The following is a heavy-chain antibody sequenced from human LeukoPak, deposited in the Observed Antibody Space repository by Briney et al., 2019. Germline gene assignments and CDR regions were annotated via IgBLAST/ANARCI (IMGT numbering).Heavy chain of an antibody. V-gene: IGHV1-46*01. Sequence: ASVKVSCKASGHTFTSYYMHWVRQAPGQGLEWMGIINPSGGSTSYAQKFQGRVTMTRDMSTSTVYMELSSLTSEDTAVYYCARGSTARYYYDSSGYYRGAVDYWGQGTLVTISS. CDR1: GHTFTSYY. D-gene: IGHD3-22*01. J-gene: IGHJ4*02. CDR3: ARGSTARYYYDSSGYYRGAVDY. CDR2: INPSGGST.